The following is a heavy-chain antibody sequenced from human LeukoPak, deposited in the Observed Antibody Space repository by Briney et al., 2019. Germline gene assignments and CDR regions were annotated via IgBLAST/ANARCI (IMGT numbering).Heavy chain of an antibody. D-gene: IGHD3-10*01. CDR2: IIPIFGTA. Sequence: SVKVSCKASGGTFSSYAISWVRQAPGQGLEWMGGIIPIFGTANYAQKFQGRVTITADKSTSTAYMELSSLRSEDTAVYYFANLRGGFGEGYYFDYWGQGTLVTVSS. CDR1: GGTFSSYA. V-gene: IGHV1-69*06. CDR3: ANLRGGFGEGYYFDY. J-gene: IGHJ4*02.